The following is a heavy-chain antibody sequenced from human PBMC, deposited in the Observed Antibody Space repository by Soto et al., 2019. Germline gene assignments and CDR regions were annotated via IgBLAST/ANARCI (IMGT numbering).Heavy chain of an antibody. CDR3: AADGAVTRVFDYYYGMDV. D-gene: IGHD4-4*01. J-gene: IGHJ6*02. CDR2: IVVGSGNT. CDR1: GFTFTSSA. Sequence: SVKVSCNASGFTFTSSAGQWVRQARGRRLEWIGWIVVGSGNTNYAQKFQERVTITRDMSTNTAYMELSSLRSEDTAVYYCAADGAVTRVFDYYYGMDVWGQGTKVTVSS. V-gene: IGHV1-58*01.